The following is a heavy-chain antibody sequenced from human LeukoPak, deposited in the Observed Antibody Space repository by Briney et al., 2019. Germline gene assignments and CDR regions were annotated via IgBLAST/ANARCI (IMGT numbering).Heavy chain of an antibody. CDR3: ARDGAILLEWLFPPSYNWFDP. D-gene: IGHD3-3*01. V-gene: IGHV1-46*01. Sequence: ASVKVSCKASGYTFTSYGISWVRQAPGQGLEWMGIINPSGGSTSYAQKFQGRVTMTRDTSTSTVYMELSSLRSEDTAVYYCARDGAILLEWLFPPSYNWFDPWGQGTLVTVSS. CDR2: INPSGGST. CDR1: GYTFTSYG. J-gene: IGHJ5*02.